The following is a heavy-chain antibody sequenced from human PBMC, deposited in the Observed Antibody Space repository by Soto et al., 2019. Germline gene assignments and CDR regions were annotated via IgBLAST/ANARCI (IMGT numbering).Heavy chain of an antibody. CDR1: GFTFSSYA. D-gene: IGHD3-9*01. Sequence: QVPLVESGGGVVQPGRSLRLSCAASGFTFSSYAMHWVRQAPGKGLEWVAVISYDGSNKYYADSVKGRFTISRDNSKNTLYLQMNSLRAEDTAVYYCARGIDWQTSDYWGQGTLVTVSS. V-gene: IGHV3-30-3*01. CDR3: ARGIDWQTSDY. J-gene: IGHJ4*02. CDR2: ISYDGSNK.